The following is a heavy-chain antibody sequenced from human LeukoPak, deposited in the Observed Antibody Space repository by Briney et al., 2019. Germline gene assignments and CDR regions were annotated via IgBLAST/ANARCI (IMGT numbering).Heavy chain of an antibody. CDR1: GFTFSDYY. Sequence: PGGALRLSCAASGFTFSDYYMSWMRQAPGKGVEWVSYIDGSSRYLYYADSVKGRFTISKDNAENSLFLQMNSLRGEDTAVYYCVRAYSRGYSDDFDYWGQGTLVTVSS. V-gene: IGHV3-11*01. D-gene: IGHD3-22*01. J-gene: IGHJ4*02. CDR3: VRAYSRGYSDDFDY. CDR2: IDGSSRYL.